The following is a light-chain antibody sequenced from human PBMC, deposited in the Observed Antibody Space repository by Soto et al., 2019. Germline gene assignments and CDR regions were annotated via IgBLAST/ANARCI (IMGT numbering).Light chain of an antibody. CDR2: EPP. J-gene: IGKJ5*01. CDR1: QDINIY. CDR3: QQYDIRPIT. Sequence: IQMTQYPSSLFASVGDRVTITCQATQDINIYLHWYQQKPGQAPNLPTYEPPNLEIGVQSRSSGSGPGTHFTFPISSLQTEDIGTYYCQQYDIRPITFGRGTRLEIK. V-gene: IGKV1-33*01.